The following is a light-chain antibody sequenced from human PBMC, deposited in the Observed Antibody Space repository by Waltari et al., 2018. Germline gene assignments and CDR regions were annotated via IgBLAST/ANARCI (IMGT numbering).Light chain of an antibody. CDR2: RSD. J-gene: IGLJ3*02. CDR1: ASNTGNHV. CDR3: AAWDDSLNGRWV. Sequence: QSVLTQPPPASGTPGLGVTISCSVGASNTGNHVVTWYQQVPGKAPKLLIERSDGRPAGVPDRFSGSKSGTSASLAISGLQSEDEADYYCAAWDDSLNGRWVFGGGTKVTVL. V-gene: IGLV1-44*01.